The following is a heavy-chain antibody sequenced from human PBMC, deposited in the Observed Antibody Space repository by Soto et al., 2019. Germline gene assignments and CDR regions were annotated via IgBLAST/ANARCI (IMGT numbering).Heavy chain of an antibody. Sequence: QGKLVQSGAEVKKPGSSVKVSCKASGGTFSSYAISWVRQAPGQGLEWMGGIIPIFGTANYAQKFQGRVTSTADESTSIGYMGLSSLRSEDTAVYYCAREAARPPYYWYCYLWGRGTRVTASS. J-gene: IGHJ2*01. CDR2: IIPIFGTA. V-gene: IGHV1-69*12. CDR3: AREAARPPYYWYCYL. CDR1: GGTFSSYA. D-gene: IGHD6-6*01.